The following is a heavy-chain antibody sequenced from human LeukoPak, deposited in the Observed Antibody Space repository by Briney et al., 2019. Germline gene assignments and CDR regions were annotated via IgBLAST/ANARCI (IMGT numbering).Heavy chain of an antibody. CDR1: RYTFTDYH. J-gene: IGHJ4*02. CDR2: INPSGGRT. V-gene: IGHV1-46*01. Sequence: ASVKVSCKASRYTFTDYHIHWVRQAPGQGLEWMGKINPSGGRTVYAQKFQGRVTVTRDTSTSTVYMDLSSLRSEDAAVYYCVRELAGGYFDYWGQGTLVTVSS. CDR3: VRELAGGYFDY. D-gene: IGHD4-23*01.